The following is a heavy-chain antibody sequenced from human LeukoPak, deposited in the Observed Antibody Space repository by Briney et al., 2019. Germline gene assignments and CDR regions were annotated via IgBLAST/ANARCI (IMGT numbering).Heavy chain of an antibody. CDR1: GGSVSSGSYY. V-gene: IGHV4-61*01. J-gene: IGHJ4*02. CDR2: LYYSGST. CDR3: ARDWSSEGIDY. Sequence: SETLSLTCTVSGGSVSSGSYYWSWIRQPPGKGLEWIGYLYYSGSTNYNPSLKSRVTISVDTSKNQFSLKLSSVTAADTAVYYCARDWSSEGIDYWGQGTLVTVSS. D-gene: IGHD2-2*01.